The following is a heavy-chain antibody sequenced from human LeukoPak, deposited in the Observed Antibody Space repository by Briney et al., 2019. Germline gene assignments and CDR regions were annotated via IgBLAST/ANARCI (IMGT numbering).Heavy chain of an antibody. CDR1: GFTFASYG. V-gene: IGHV3-23*01. CDR2: ISTNGGRT. CDR3: AIMHGYYDGTGYWVQ. D-gene: IGHD3-22*01. J-gene: IGHJ1*01. Sequence: GGSLRLSCAASGFTFASYGMSWVRQAPGKGLEWVSFISTNGGRTSYADSVEGRFTISKDNPRKTLYMQMNSLRDEDTAVYYCAIMHGYYDGTGYWVQWGQGTLVTVSS.